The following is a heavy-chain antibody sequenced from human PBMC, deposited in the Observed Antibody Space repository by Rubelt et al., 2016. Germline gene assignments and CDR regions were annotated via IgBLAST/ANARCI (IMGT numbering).Heavy chain of an antibody. Sequence: EVQLVESGGGLVQPGGSLRLSCAASGFTFSSFGMSWVRQAPGKGLQWVSSISGSGGSTYYADSVKGRFTISRDNSTNTLYLQMNSLRAEDTAVYYCAKKTHYYDSDGYCDYWGQGTLVTVSS. V-gene: IGHV3-23*04. CDR2: ISGSGGST. CDR3: AKKTHYYDSDGYCDY. J-gene: IGHJ4*02. D-gene: IGHD3-22*01. CDR1: GFTFSSFG.